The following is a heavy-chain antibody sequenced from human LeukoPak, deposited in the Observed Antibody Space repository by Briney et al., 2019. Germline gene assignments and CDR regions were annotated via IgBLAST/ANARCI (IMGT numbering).Heavy chain of an antibody. CDR1: GFTFSSYG. J-gene: IGHJ4*02. V-gene: IGHV3-30*18. CDR3: AKDAGRIAVAAYYFDY. Sequence: PGGSLRLSCAASGFTFSSYGMHWVRQAPGKGLEWVAVISYDGSNKYYADSVKGRLTISRDNSKNTLYLQMNSLRAEDTAVYYCAKDAGRIAVAAYYFDYWGQGTLVTVSS. D-gene: IGHD6-19*01. CDR2: ISYDGSNK.